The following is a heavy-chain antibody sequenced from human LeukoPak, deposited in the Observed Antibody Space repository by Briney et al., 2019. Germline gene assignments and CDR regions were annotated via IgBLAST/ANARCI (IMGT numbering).Heavy chain of an antibody. CDR1: GASISGSSHCF. CDR3: ARYSGMGYSPGTYPNS. V-gene: IGHV4-39*01. J-gene: IGHJ4*02. CDR2: IYYSGFT. D-gene: IGHD1-26*01. Sequence: SETLSLTCTVAGASISGSSHCFWGWLRQTLEKGLEWIGSIYYSGFTYSTQSLKSRLTISVVTSSYQLSCKLSSVSAADTAVYYCARYSGMGYSPGTYPNSWGQGTRVTVSS.